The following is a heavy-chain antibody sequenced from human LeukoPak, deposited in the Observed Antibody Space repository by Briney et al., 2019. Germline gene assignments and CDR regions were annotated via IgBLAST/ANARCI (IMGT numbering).Heavy chain of an antibody. V-gene: IGHV3-21*01. J-gene: IGHJ4*02. CDR3: ARGRTVAGTDY. Sequence: SGGSLRLSCAASGFTFSSYSMNWVRQAPGKGLEWVSSISSSSSYIYYADSVKGRFTISRDNAKNSLYLQMNSLRAEDTAVHYCARGRTVAGTDYWGQGTLVTVSS. D-gene: IGHD6-19*01. CDR2: ISSSSSYI. CDR1: GFTFSSYS.